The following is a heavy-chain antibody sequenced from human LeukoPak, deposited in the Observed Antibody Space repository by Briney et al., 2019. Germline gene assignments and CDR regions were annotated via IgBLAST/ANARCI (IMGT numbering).Heavy chain of an antibody. V-gene: IGHV4-39*01. CDR2: IFYSGST. CDR3: ASFDY. CDR1: SGSISTSNYY. Sequence: SETLSLTCTVSSGSISTSNYYWGWVRQPPGKALEWIGNIFYSGSTYYNPSLKSRVTISVDTSKNQFSLKLSSVTAADTAVYYCASFDYWGQGTLVTVSS. J-gene: IGHJ4*02.